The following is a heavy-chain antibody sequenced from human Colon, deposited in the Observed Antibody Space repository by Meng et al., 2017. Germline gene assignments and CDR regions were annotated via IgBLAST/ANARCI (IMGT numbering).Heavy chain of an antibody. V-gene: IGHV1-69*13. Sequence: SSVKVSYQASRGTFRSYDFSWVRQATGQGREWMGGIIPSFGTANYAQKFKGRVTITADESTSTAYMELSSLRSEDTAVYYWARVLFPGNPDFWTGYDDYWGQGTLVTVSS. J-gene: IGHJ4*02. CDR2: IIPSFGTA. CDR3: ARVLFPGNPDFWTGYDDY. CDR1: RGTFRSYD. D-gene: IGHD3/OR15-3a*01.